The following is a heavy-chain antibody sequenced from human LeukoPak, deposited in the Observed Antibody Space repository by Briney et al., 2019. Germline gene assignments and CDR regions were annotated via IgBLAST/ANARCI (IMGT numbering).Heavy chain of an antibody. CDR2: ISSNGGST. CDR3: ARGVRSGERWNFDY. CDR1: GFTFSSYA. J-gene: IGHJ4*02. Sequence: GGSLRLSCAASGFTFSSYAMHWVRQAPGKGLEYVSAISSNGGSTYYANSVKGRFTISRDNSKNTLYLQMGSLRAEDTAVYYCARGVRSGERWNFDYWGQGTLVTVSS. D-gene: IGHD1-26*01. V-gene: IGHV3-64*01.